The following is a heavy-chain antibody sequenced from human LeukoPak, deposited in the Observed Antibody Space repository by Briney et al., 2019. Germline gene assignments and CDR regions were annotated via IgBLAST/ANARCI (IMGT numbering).Heavy chain of an antibody. D-gene: IGHD5-12*01. CDR3: ATWLRALDY. CDR2: VGRSTTTI. Sequence: GGSLRLSCAASGFTFSNAWMSWVRPAPGKGLEWVSYVGRSTTTIYYADSVRGRFTISRDNAKNSVYLQMNSLRDEDTAVYYCATWLRALDYWGQGTLVTVSS. V-gene: IGHV3-48*02. J-gene: IGHJ4*02. CDR1: GFTFSNAW.